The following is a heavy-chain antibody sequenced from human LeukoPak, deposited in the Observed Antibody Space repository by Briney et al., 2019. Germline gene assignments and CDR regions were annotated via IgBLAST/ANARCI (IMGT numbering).Heavy chain of an antibody. D-gene: IGHD2-15*01. CDR2: IIPIFGTA. CDR3: AKDGDCSGGSCYDY. CDR1: GGTFSSYA. J-gene: IGHJ4*02. V-gene: IGHV1-69*13. Sequence: ASVKVSCKASGGTFSSYAISWVRQAPGQGLEWMGGIIPIFGTAHYAQKFQGRVTITADESTSTAYMELSSLRSEDTAVYYCAKDGDCSGGSCYDYWGQGTLVTVSS.